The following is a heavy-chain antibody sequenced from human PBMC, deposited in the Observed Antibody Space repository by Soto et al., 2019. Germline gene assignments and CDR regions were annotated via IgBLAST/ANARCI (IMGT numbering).Heavy chain of an antibody. CDR3: ARALIQLPPAD. CDR1: GFTFSSYW. CDR2: INSDGSST. D-gene: IGHD5-18*01. V-gene: IGHV3-74*01. Sequence: EVQLVESGGGLVQPGGSLRLSCAASGFTFSSYWMHWVRQAPGKGLAWVSRINSDGSSTSYADSVKGRFTISRDNAKNTLYLQMNSLRAEDTAVYYCARALIQLPPADWRQGTLITVSS. J-gene: IGHJ4*02.